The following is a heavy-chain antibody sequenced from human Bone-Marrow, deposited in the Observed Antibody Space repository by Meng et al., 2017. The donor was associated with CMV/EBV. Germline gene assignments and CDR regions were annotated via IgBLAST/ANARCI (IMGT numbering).Heavy chain of an antibody. CDR1: GGTFSSYA. CDR2: IIPIFGTA. D-gene: IGHD4-11*01. CDR3: ARDYSNNPPGTFGPLHDP. Sequence: QVQLVQFGAEVEKPGASVKVSCKASGGTFSSYAISWVRQAPGQGLEWMGGIIPIFGTANYAQKFQGRVTITADESTSTAYMELSSLRSEDTAVYYCARDYSNNPPGTFGPLHDPWGQGTLVTVSS. V-gene: IGHV1-69*12. J-gene: IGHJ5*02.